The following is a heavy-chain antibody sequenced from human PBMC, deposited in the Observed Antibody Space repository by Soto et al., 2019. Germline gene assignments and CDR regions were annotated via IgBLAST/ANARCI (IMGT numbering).Heavy chain of an antibody. CDR3: ARDHGDYVNPTWFDP. D-gene: IGHD4-17*01. CDR1: GGSLSSYY. Sequence: SETLSLTCTVSGGSLSSYYWSWIRQPPGKGLEWIGYIYYSGSTNYNPSLKSRVTTSVDTSKNQFSLKLSSVTAADTAVYYCARDHGDYVNPTWFDPWGQVTLVTVSS. V-gene: IGHV4-59*01. CDR2: IYYSGST. J-gene: IGHJ5*02.